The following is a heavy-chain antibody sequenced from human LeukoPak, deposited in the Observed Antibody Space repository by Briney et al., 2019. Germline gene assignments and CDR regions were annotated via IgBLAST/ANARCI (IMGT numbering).Heavy chain of an antibody. CDR3: AREKEDYDSSGYYSYFDY. CDR1: GFTVSSNY. Sequence: GGSLRLPCAASGFTVSSNYMTWARQAPGKGLEWVSVIYSDGSTYYADSVKGRFTISRDNSKNTLYLQMNSLRAEDTAVYYCAREKEDYDSSGYYSYFDYWGQGILVTVSS. D-gene: IGHD3-22*01. V-gene: IGHV3-66*02. J-gene: IGHJ4*02. CDR2: IYSDGST.